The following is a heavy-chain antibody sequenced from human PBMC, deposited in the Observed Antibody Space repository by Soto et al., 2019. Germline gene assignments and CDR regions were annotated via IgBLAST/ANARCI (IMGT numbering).Heavy chain of an antibody. CDR1: GESSIGYY. CDR2: INHRGST. J-gene: IGHJ5*02. D-gene: IGHD5-12*01. V-gene: IGHV4-34*02. CDR3: ARTDIVTTNWFNP. Sequence: QVHLQQWGAGLLKPSETLSLTCAVYGESSIGYYWTWIRQPSGKGLELIGEINHRGSTNYTPSLKSRFTRSIDTSKNHFSLKLTSVTADVTAIFYCARTDIVTTNWFNPWSQGTLVTVS.